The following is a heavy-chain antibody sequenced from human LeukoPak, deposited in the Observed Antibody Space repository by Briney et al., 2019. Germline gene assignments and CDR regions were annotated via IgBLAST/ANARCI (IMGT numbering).Heavy chain of an antibody. CDR2: IIPIFGTA. CDR3: ARFLSRRWLQSE. D-gene: IGHD5-24*01. V-gene: IGHV1-69*05. Sequence: SVKVSCKASGGTFSSYAISWVRQAPGQGLEWMGGIIPIFGTANYAQKFQGRVTNTTDESTSTAYMELSRLRSEDTGVYYCARFLSRRWLQSEWGQGTLVTVSS. CDR1: GGTFSSYA. J-gene: IGHJ4*02.